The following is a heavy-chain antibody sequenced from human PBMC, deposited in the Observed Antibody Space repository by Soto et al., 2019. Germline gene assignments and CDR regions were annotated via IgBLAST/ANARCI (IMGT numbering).Heavy chain of an antibody. CDR1: GDSISSSSYY. V-gene: IGHV4-31*03. D-gene: IGHD3-10*01. J-gene: IGHJ6*02. Sequence: PSETLSLTCIVSGDSISSSSYYWSWIRQHPGKGLEWIGYIYYSGSTYYNPSLKSRVTISVDTSKNQFSLKLSSVTAADTAVYYCARDSVVDGSGSYYPPLGMDVWGQGTTVTVSS. CDR3: ARDSVVDGSGSYYPPLGMDV. CDR2: IYYSGST.